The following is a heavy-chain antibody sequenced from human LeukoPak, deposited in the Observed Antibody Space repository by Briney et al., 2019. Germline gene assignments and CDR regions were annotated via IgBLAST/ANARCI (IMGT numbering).Heavy chain of an antibody. CDR3: ARHEYSGSYYGLSWFDP. Sequence: SETLSLTCTVSGGSISSSGYYWGWIRQPPGKGLEWVASIYYSGSTYYNPSLKGRVTISVDTSKNQLSLKLSSLTAADTAVYYCARHEYSGSYYGLSWFDPWGQGTLVTVSS. CDR1: GGSISSSGYY. D-gene: IGHD1-26*01. CDR2: IYYSGST. V-gene: IGHV4-39*01. J-gene: IGHJ5*02.